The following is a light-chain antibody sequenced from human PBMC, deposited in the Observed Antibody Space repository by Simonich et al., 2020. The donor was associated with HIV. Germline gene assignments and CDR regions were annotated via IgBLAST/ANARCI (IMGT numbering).Light chain of an antibody. CDR1: SGSVSTNKY. J-gene: IGLJ3*02. V-gene: IGLV8-61*01. CDR2: STN. Sequence: QTVVTQEPSFSVSPGGTVTLTCGLNSGSVSTNKYPSWYQQTPGQPPRTLIYSTNTRSSGVPDRVAGSILGNKAALTITGAQADDESDYYCVLYMGSGIWVFGGGTKLTVL. CDR3: VLYMGSGIWV.